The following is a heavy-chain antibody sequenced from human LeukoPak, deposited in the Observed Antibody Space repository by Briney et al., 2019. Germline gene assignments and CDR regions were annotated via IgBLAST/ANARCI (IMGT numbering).Heavy chain of an antibody. CDR1: GFTFSSSA. V-gene: IGHV4-34*01. CDR2: INHSGST. Sequence: GSLRLSCAASGFTFSSSAMSWVRQPPGKGLEWIGEINHSGSTNYNPSLKSRVTISVDTSKNQFSLKLSSVTAADTAVYYCARGGDAAMARPNWYYYYYGMDVWGQGTTVTVSS. CDR3: ARGGDAAMARPNWYYYYYGMDV. D-gene: IGHD5-18*01. J-gene: IGHJ6*02.